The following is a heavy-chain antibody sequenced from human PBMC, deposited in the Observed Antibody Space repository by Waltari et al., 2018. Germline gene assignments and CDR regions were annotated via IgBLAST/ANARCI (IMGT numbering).Heavy chain of an antibody. Sequence: QLQLQESGPGLLKPSETLSLTCTVPCGSNSSSSYAWGWIRQPPGKGLDWIADLYYTGTPYYNPSLKSRVTISVDTSRNQFSLKLSSVTAADTAVYFCARRSGYYDLWGQGTMVTVSS. CDR3: ARRSGYYDL. D-gene: IGHD3-3*01. V-gene: IGHV4-39*07. J-gene: IGHJ3*01. CDR2: LYYTGTP. CDR1: CGSNSSSSYA.